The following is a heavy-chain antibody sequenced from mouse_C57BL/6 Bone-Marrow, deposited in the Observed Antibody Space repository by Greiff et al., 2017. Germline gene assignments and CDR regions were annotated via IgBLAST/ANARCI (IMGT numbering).Heavy chain of an antibody. CDR2: INPYNGGT. Sequence: EVKLVESGPVLVKPGASVKMSCKASGYTFTDYYMNWVKQSHGKSLEWIGVINPYNGGTSYNQKFKGKATLTVDKSSSTAYMERNSLTSEDSAVYYCAREGPWFAYWGQGTLVTVSA. CDR3: AREGPWFAY. CDR1: GYTFTDYY. V-gene: IGHV1-19*01. J-gene: IGHJ3*01.